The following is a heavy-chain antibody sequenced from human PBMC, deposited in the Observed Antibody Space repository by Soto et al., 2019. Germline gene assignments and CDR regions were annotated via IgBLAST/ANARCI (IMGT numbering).Heavy chain of an antibody. V-gene: IGHV4-59*08. D-gene: IGHD6-13*01. CDR1: GGSISSYY. CDR2: IYYSGST. Sequence: PSETLSLTCTVSGGSISSYYWSWIRQPPGKGLEWIGYIYYSGSTNYNPSLKSRVTISVDTSKNQFSLKLSSVTAADTAVYYCARHPLAAAGTWFDPWGQGTLVTVSS. J-gene: IGHJ5*02. CDR3: ARHPLAAAGTWFDP.